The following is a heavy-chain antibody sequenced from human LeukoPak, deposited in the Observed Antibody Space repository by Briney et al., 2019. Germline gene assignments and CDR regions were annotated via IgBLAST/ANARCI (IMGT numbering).Heavy chain of an antibody. CDR3: ARDNPRSYYYYMDV. CDR1: GFTFDDYA. D-gene: IGHD3-16*01. CDR2: ISWNSGSI. V-gene: IGHV3-9*01. Sequence: PGGSLRLSCAASGFTFDDYAMHWVRQAPGKGLEWVSGISWNSGSIGYADSVKGRFTISRDNAKNSLYLQMNSLRAEDTAVYYCARDNPRSYYYYMDVWGKGTTVTVSS. J-gene: IGHJ6*03.